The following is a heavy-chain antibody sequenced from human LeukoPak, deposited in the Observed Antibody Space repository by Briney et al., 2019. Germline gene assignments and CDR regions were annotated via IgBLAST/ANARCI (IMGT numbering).Heavy chain of an antibody. D-gene: IGHD6-6*01. J-gene: IGHJ5*02. CDR2: INPNSGDT. Sequence: GASVKVSCKASEYTFTAYYMYWVRQAPGQGLEWMGWINPNSGDTNYAQKFQGRVTMTRDTSISTAYMELSRLRSDDTAVYYCARASRVVSSSSPWFDPWGQGTLVTVSS. CDR3: ARASRVVSSSSPWFDP. V-gene: IGHV1-2*02. CDR1: EYTFTAYY.